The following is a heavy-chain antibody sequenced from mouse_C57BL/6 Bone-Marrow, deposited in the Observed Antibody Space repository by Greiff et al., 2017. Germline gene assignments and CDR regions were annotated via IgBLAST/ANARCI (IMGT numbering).Heavy chain of an antibody. CDR2: INPGSGCT. V-gene: IGHV1-54*01. CDR1: GYAFTNYL. D-gene: IGHD4-1*01. J-gene: IGHJ3*01. Sequence: VKLQESGAELVRPGTSVKVSCKASGYAFTNYLIEWVKQRPGQGLEWIGVINPGSGCTNYNEKFKGKATLTADKSSSTAYMQLSSLTSEDSAVYFCARSKNWDSWFAYWGQGTLVTVSA. CDR3: ARSKNWDSWFAY.